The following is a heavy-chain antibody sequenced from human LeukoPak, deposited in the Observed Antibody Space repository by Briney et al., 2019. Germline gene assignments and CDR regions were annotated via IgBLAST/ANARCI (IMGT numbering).Heavy chain of an antibody. CDR1: GFTFGGYG. J-gene: IGHJ4*02. V-gene: IGHV3-33*01. D-gene: IGHD1-14*01. CDR2: IAYDGSRA. Sequence: GSLRLSCAGAGFTFGGYGMHWFRQTPGQGLEWVAVIAYDGSRAFYADSVKGRFTISRDNSKNTMSVQMDDLRAEDTAVYYCTRYNNDHFDYWGQGTLVTVSS. CDR3: TRYNNDHFDY.